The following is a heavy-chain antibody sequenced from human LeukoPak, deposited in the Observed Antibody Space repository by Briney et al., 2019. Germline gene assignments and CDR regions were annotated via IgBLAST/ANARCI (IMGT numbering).Heavy chain of an antibody. Sequence: ASVKVSCKASGGTFSSYAISWVRQAPGQGLEWMGGIIPIFGTANYAQKFQGRVTITADESTSTAYMELSSLRSEDAAVYYCAINRGYDSSGYYYNDYWGQGTLVTVSS. D-gene: IGHD3-22*01. J-gene: IGHJ4*02. CDR2: IIPIFGTA. CDR1: GGTFSSYA. V-gene: IGHV1-69*13. CDR3: AINRGYDSSGYYYNDY.